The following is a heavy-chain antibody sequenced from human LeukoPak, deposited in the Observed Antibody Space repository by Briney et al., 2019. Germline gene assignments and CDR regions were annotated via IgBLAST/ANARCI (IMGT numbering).Heavy chain of an antibody. J-gene: IGHJ5*02. CDR2: IKQDGSEK. Sequence: GGSLRLSCAASGFTFSSYSMNWVRQAPGKGLEWVANIKQDGSEKYYVDSVKGRFTISRDNAKNSLYLQMNSLRAEDTAVYYCARGGRFGSWFDPWGQGTLVTVSS. CDR3: ARGGRFGSWFDP. D-gene: IGHD3-10*01. V-gene: IGHV3-7*01. CDR1: GFTFSSYS.